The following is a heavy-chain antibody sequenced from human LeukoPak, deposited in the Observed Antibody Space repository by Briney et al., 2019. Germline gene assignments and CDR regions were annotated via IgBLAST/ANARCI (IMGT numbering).Heavy chain of an antibody. V-gene: IGHV4-34*01. CDR3: ARRFWSGYYSFDY. CDR1: GGSFSGYY. J-gene: IGHJ4*02. D-gene: IGHD3-3*01. Sequence: SETLSLTCAVYGGSFSGYYWSWIRQPPGKGLEWIGEINHSGSTNYNPSLKSRVTISVDTSKNQFSLKLSSVTAADTAMYYCARRFWSGYYSFDYWGQGTLVTVSS. CDR2: INHSGST.